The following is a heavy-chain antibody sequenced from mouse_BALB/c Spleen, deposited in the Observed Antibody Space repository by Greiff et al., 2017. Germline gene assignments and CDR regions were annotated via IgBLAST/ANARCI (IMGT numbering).Heavy chain of an antibody. V-gene: IGHV5-6-5*01. J-gene: IGHJ2*01. CDR2: ISSGGST. D-gene: IGHD1-1*01. Sequence: EVMLVESGGGLVKPGGSLKLSCAASGFTFSSYAMSWVRQTPEKRLEWVASISSGGSTYYPDSVKGRFTISRDNARNILYLQMSSLRSEDTAMYYCARDGYYGSMGYWGQGTTLTVSS. CDR1: GFTFSSYA. CDR3: ARDGYYGSMGY.